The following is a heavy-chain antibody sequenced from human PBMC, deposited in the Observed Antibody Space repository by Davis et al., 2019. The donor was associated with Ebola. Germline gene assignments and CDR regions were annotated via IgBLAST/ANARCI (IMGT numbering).Heavy chain of an antibody. V-gene: IGHV3-21*04. CDR2: ISSSSSYI. J-gene: IGHJ4*02. D-gene: IGHD2-21*01. CDR1: GFTFSSYS. Sequence: GESLKLSCAASGFTFSSYSMNWVRQAPGKGLEWFSSISSSSSYIYYVDSVKGRFTISRDNSKNTLYLQMNSLRAEDTAVYYCARLVAYCGGYCPGDYWGQGTLVTVAS. CDR3: ARLVAYCGGYCPGDY.